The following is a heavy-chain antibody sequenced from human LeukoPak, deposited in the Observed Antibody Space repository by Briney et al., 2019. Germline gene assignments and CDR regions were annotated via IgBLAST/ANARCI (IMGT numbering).Heavy chain of an antibody. V-gene: IGHV3-20*01. J-gene: IGHJ4*02. Sequence: GGSLRLSCAASGFTFDDYAMHWVRQAPGKGLEWVSGINWNGGSTGYADSVKGRFTISRDNAKNSLYLQMNSLRAEDTALYHCAREEYGSGSYSFDYWGQGTLVTVSS. CDR2: INWNGGST. CDR3: AREEYGSGSYSFDY. D-gene: IGHD3-10*01. CDR1: GFTFDDYA.